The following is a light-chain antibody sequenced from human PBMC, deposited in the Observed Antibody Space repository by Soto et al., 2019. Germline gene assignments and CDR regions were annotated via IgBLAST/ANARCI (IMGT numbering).Light chain of an antibody. CDR3: QQYDNFPPT. CDR1: QSIRNW. CDR2: ATS. V-gene: IGKV1D-16*01. Sequence: QMTQSPSSLSASIGDRVSITCRACQSIRNWLAWYQQKPGKAPKSLIYATSNLQSGVPSRFSGSGSGTDVTLTINSLHPEDFATYYCQQYDNFPPTFGGGTRGEIK. J-gene: IGKJ4*01.